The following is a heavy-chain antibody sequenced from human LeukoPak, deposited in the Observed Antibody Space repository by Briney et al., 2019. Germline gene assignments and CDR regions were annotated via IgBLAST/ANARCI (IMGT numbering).Heavy chain of an antibody. D-gene: IGHD1-7*01. CDR3: AREGITRTTDWFHP. J-gene: IGHJ5*02. CDR1: GGSISSYY. CDR2: IYYSGST. V-gene: IGHV4-59*01. Sequence: SETLSLTCTVSGGSISSYYWSWIRQPPGKGLEWIGYIYYSGSTNYNPSLKSRVTISVDTSKNQFSLKLRSVTPADTAVFYCAREGITRTTDWFHPWGQGTLVTVSS.